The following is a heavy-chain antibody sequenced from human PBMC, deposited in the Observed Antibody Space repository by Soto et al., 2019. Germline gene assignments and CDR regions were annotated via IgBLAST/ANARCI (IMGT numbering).Heavy chain of an antibody. Sequence: QVEFEQSGVEVKKPGASVKVTCKASGYTFHNFGISWVRQAPGQGLEWMGWISTYNDDSNYAQKFQGRVTMTTDMSTSTAAMELSSCRPDYAAAYYCANLRKGGYHSHFYYGRDVWGQGTTVTVSS. J-gene: IGHJ6*02. CDR2: ISTYNDDS. CDR1: GYTFHNFG. V-gene: IGHV1-18*01. D-gene: IGHD5-12*01. CDR3: ANLRKGGYHSHFYYGRDV.